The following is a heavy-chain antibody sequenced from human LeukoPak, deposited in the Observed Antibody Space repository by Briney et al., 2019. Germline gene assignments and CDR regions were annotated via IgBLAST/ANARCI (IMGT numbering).Heavy chain of an antibody. D-gene: IGHD3-22*01. Sequence: QPGGSLRLSCAASGFTFSSYAMHWVRQAPGKGLEWVAVISYDGSNKYYADSVKGRFTISRDNSKNTLYLQMNSLRAEDTAVYYCARDMIVGSGWFDPWGQGTLVTVSS. CDR1: GFTFSSYA. CDR2: ISYDGSNK. CDR3: ARDMIVGSGWFDP. V-gene: IGHV3-30*04. J-gene: IGHJ5*02.